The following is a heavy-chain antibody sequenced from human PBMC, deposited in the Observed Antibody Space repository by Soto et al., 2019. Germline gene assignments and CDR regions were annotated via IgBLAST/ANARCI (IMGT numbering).Heavy chain of an antibody. V-gene: IGHV1-2*04. CDR3: ARLGRSGYDSYYYYGMDV. CDR2: INPNSGGT. D-gene: IGHD5-12*01. J-gene: IGHJ6*02. CDR1: GYTFTGYY. Sequence: ASVKVSCKXSGYTFTGYYMHWVRQAPGQGLEWMGWINPNSGGTNYAQKFQGWVTMTRDTSISTAYMELSRLRSDDTAVYYCARLGRSGYDSYYYYGMDVWGQGTTVTVSS.